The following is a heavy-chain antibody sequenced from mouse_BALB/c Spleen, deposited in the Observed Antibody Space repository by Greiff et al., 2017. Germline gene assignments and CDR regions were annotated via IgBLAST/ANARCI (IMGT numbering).Heavy chain of an antibody. J-gene: IGHJ3*01. CDR3: ASLNWDAFAY. CDR1: GFTFSSYG. V-gene: IGHV5-6*01. CDR2: ISSGGSYT. D-gene: IGHD4-1*02. Sequence: EVQLQESGGDLVKPGGSLKLSCAASGFTFSSYGMSWVRQTPDKRLEWVATISSGGSYTYYPDSVKGRFTISRDNAKNTLYLQMSSLKSEDTAMYYCASLNWDAFAYWGQGTLVTVSA.